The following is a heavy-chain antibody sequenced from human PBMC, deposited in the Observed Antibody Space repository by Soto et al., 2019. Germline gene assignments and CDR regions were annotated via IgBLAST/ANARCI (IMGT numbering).Heavy chain of an antibody. J-gene: IGHJ3*02. CDR2: IYPGDSDT. Sequence: GESLKISCKGSGYSFTSYWIGWVRQMPGKGLEWMGIIYPGDSDTRYSPSFQGQVTISADKSISTAYLQWSSLKASDTAMYYCARRPSSSTMPWKEAFDIWGQGTMVTVAS. V-gene: IGHV5-51*01. D-gene: IGHD5-12*01. CDR1: GYSFTSYW. CDR3: ARRPSSSTMPWKEAFDI.